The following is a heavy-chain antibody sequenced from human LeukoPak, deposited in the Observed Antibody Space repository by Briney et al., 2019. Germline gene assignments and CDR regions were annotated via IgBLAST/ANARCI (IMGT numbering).Heavy chain of an antibody. CDR1: GYTFTSYG. CDR2: IGAYNGNT. V-gene: IGHV1-18*01. Sequence: ASVKVSCKASGYTFTSYGISWVRQAPGQGLEWMGWIGAYNGNTNYAQKLQVRVTMTTDTSTSTAYMELRSLRSDDTAVYYCARDRTTGTTQRVFYYYYYMDVWGKGTTVTVSS. D-gene: IGHD1-1*01. CDR3: ARDRTTGTTQRVFYYYYYMDV. J-gene: IGHJ6*03.